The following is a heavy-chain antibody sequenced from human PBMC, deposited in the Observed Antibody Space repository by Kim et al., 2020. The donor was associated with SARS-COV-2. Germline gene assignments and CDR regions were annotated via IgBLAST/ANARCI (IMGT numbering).Heavy chain of an antibody. V-gene: IGHV4-34*01. Sequence: SETLSLTCAVYGGSFSGYYWSWIRQPPGKGLEWIGEINHSGSTNYNPSLKSRVTISVDTSKNQFSLKLSSVTAADTAVYYCARGVITMVRGARWYFDLWGRGTLVTVSS. CDR3: ARGVITMVRGARWYFDL. CDR1: GGSFSGYY. D-gene: IGHD3-10*01. J-gene: IGHJ2*01. CDR2: INHSGST.